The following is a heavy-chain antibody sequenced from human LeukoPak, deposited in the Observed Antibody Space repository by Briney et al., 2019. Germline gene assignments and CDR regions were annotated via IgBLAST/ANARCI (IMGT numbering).Heavy chain of an antibody. D-gene: IGHD6-6*01. J-gene: IGHJ5*02. CDR1: GGSISSYY. V-gene: IGHV4-59*01. CDR2: TYYSGST. Sequence: SETLSLTCTVSGGSISSYYWSWIRQPPGKGLEWIGYTYYSGSTNYNPSLKSRVTISVDTSKNQFSLKLSSVTAADTAVYYCARAWSIAARPTNWFDPWGQGTLVTVSS. CDR3: ARAWSIAARPTNWFDP.